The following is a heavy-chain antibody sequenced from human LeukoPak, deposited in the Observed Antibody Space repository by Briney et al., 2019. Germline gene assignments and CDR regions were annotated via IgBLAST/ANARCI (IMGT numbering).Heavy chain of an antibody. D-gene: IGHD2-21*02. CDR1: GFTVSSNY. CDR2: ISSSSSYI. V-gene: IGHV3-21*01. Sequence: GGSLRLSCAASGFTVSSNYMSWVRQAPGKGLEWVSSISSSSSYIYYADSVKGRFTISRDNAKNSLYLQMNSLRAEDTAVYYCARGPYCGSDCWFQSWGQGTLVTVSS. CDR3: ARGPYCGSDCWFQS. J-gene: IGHJ5*01.